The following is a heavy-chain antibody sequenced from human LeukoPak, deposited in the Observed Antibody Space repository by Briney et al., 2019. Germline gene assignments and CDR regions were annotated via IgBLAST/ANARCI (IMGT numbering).Heavy chain of an antibody. Sequence: GGSLRLSCAASGFTFSTYSMNWFRQAPGWGLEWVASISSGGSYIYYADSVKGRFTISRDNAKNSLYLQMNSLRAEDTAVYYCARDPYYGSDSRYYYYFGMDVWGQGTTVTVSS. V-gene: IGHV3-21*01. CDR1: GFTFSTYS. J-gene: IGHJ6*02. CDR2: ISSGGSYI. D-gene: IGHD4-23*01. CDR3: ARDPYYGSDSRYYYYFGMDV.